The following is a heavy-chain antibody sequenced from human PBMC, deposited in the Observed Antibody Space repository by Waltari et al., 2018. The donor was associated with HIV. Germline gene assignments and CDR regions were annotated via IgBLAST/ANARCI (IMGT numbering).Heavy chain of an antibody. D-gene: IGHD3-22*01. CDR3: ARDSSGYYYVGYGMDV. CDR1: GFTFNTYA. CDR2: ISYDGSNK. J-gene: IGHJ6*02. V-gene: IGHV3-30*01. Sequence: QVQLVESGAGVVQLGRSLRLSCAASGFTFNTYAMSWVRQAPGKGLECVAVISYDGSNKYYADSVKGRFTISRDNSKNTLYLQMNSLRAEDTAVYYCARDSSGYYYVGYGMDVWGQGTTVTVSS.